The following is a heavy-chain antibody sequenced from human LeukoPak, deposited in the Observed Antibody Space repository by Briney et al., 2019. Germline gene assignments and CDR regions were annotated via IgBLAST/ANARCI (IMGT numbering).Heavy chain of an antibody. D-gene: IGHD2-2*01. CDR2: INPNSGGT. V-gene: IGHV1-2*02. CDR1: GYTFTSYD. CDR3: ARDQGWVVPAAVDY. Sequence: GASVKVSCKASGYTFTSYDINWVRQATGQGLEWMGWINPNSGGTNYAQKFQGRVTMTRDTSISTAYMDLSRLRSDDTAVYYCARDQGWVVPAAVDYWGQGTLVTVSS. J-gene: IGHJ4*02.